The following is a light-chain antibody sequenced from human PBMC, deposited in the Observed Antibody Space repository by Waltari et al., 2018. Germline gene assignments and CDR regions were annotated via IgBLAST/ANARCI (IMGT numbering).Light chain of an antibody. V-gene: IGKV1-5*03. CDR2: KAS. CDR3: QQYNSYSRT. CDR1: QSISSW. J-gene: IGKJ2*01. Sequence: DIQMTQSPSTLSASVGDRVTITCRASQSISSWLAWYQQKPGKAPKLLIYKASSLESGVPSRFSGSGSGTEITLNISSLQPDDFATYYCQQYNSYSRTFGQGTKLEIK.